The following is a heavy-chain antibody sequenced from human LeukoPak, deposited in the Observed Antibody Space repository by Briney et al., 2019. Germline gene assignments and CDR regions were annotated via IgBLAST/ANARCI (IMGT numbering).Heavy chain of an antibody. J-gene: IGHJ5*02. CDR3: ASRDGWSGSYHGFDP. CDR1: GGSFSGYY. CDR2: INHSGST. V-gene: IGHV4-34*01. Sequence: SETLSLTCAVYGGSFSGYYWSWIRQPPGKGLEWIGEINHSGSTNYNPSLKSRVAISVDTSKNQFSLKLSSVTAADTAVYYCASRDGWSGSYHGFDPWGQGTLVTVSS. D-gene: IGHD1-26*01.